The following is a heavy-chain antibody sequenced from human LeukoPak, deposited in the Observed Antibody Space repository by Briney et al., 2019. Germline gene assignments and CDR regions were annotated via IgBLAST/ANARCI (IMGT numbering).Heavy chain of an antibody. Sequence: SGPTLVNPTQTLTLTCTFSGFSLSTSGVGVGWIRQPPGKALEWLALIYWNDDKRYSPSLKSRLTITKDTSKNQVVLTMTNMDPVDTATYYCAHGPSGGSSGWYKDYWGQGTLVTVSS. CDR2: IYWNDDK. CDR1: GFSLSTSGVG. V-gene: IGHV2-5*01. J-gene: IGHJ4*02. CDR3: AHGPSGGSSGWYKDY. D-gene: IGHD6-19*01.